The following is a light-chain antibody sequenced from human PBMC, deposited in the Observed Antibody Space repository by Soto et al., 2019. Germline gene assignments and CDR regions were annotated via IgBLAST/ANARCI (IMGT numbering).Light chain of an antibody. J-gene: IGLJ2*01. CDR3: CSYAASYTLV. Sequence: QSALTQPRSVSASPGQSVTISCTGTSSNVGGYNYVSWYQQNPGKAPKLMIYDATKRPSGVPDRFSGSKSGNAASLTISGLQAEDEAGYYCCSYAASYTLVFGGGTKLTVL. V-gene: IGLV2-11*01. CDR2: DAT. CDR1: SSNVGGYNY.